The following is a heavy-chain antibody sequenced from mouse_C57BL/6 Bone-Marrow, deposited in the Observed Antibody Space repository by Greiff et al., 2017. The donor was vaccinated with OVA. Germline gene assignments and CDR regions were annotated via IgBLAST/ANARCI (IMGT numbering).Heavy chain of an antibody. Sequence: EVQLVESGGGLVQPKGSLKLSCAASGFSFNTYAMNWVRQAPGKGLEWVARIRSKSNNDATSDADSVKDRFTISRDDSENMLYLQMNNFKTDDAAMYYCGRSNSYCYFDVWGTGTPVTVSS. J-gene: IGHJ1*03. CDR2: IRSKSNNDAT. D-gene: IGHD2-5*01. CDR1: GFSFNTYA. V-gene: IGHV10-1*01. CDR3: GRSNSYCYFDV.